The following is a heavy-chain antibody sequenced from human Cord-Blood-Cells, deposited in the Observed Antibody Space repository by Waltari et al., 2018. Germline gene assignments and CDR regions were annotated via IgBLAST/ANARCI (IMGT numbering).Heavy chain of an antibody. Sequence: QVQLVESGGVVVQPGRSLRLSCAASGITFSSYAMHWVRQAPVKGLELVEIIIISGRNKTYAASLKGRFTIYGDHSKNPLYLQMNRLRAEDSAVYYWVREGATGGFDYWGQGTLVTVSS. V-gene: IGHV3-30*04. D-gene: IGHD1-26*01. J-gene: IGHJ4*02. CDR2: IIISGRNK. CDR1: GITFSSYA. CDR3: VREGATGGFDY.